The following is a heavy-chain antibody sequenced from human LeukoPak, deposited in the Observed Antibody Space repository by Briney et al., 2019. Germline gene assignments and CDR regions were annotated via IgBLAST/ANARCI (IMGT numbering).Heavy chain of an antibody. D-gene: IGHD2-15*01. CDR3: ARGGVYCSGGSCYVYDY. J-gene: IGHJ4*02. CDR2: FNHSGST. Sequence: SETLSLTCAVYGGSFSGYYWSWIRQPPGKGLEWIGEFNHSGSTNYNPSLKSRVTISVDTSKNQFSLKLSSVTAADTAVYYCARGGVYCSGGSCYVYDYWGQGTLVTVSS. V-gene: IGHV4-34*01. CDR1: GGSFSGYY.